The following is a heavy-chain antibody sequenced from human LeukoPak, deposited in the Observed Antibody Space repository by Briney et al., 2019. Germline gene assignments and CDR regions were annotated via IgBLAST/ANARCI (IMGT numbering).Heavy chain of an antibody. CDR1: HDSITTYS. J-gene: IGHJ4*02. D-gene: IGHD3-22*01. CDR2: IYNRGNT. V-gene: IGHV4-59*01. Sequence: SETLSLTCTVSHDSITTYSWTWIRQPPGKGLEWIGFIYNRGNTDYNPSLKSRVTMSADTSKNHFSLNLISVTTADTAVYFCARGGYFYDGSGYLDLDYWGQGILVTVSS. CDR3: ARGGYFYDGSGYLDLDY.